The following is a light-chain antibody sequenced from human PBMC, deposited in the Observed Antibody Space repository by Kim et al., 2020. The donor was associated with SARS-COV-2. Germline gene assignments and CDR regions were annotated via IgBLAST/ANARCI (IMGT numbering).Light chain of an antibody. CDR2: DVT. CDR1: RNDGGGYNF. J-gene: IGLJ1*01. CDR3: SSYTFNTKGV. V-gene: IGLV2-14*01. Sequence: QSALTQPASVSGSLGQSITISCTGPRNDGGGYNFVFWYQLSPGKAPRLIIYDVTKRPSGVSSRFSGSKSGNTASLTISGLQAEDEADYYCSSYTFNTKGVFGTGTKVTVL.